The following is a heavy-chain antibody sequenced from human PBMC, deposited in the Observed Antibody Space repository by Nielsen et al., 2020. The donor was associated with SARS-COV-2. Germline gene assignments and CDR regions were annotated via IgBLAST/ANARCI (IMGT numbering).Heavy chain of an antibody. V-gene: IGHV7-4-1*02. CDR2: INTNTGSP. D-gene: IGHD1-26*01. J-gene: IGHJ4*02. CDR1: GYTFTTYA. Sequence: ASVKVSCKASGYTFTTYAINWVRQAPGQGLEWMGWINTNTGSPTYVQGFTGRFVFSLDTSVSTAYLQISSLKAEDTAIYYCARDLGFAFDYWGQGALVTVSS. CDR3: ARDLGFAFDY.